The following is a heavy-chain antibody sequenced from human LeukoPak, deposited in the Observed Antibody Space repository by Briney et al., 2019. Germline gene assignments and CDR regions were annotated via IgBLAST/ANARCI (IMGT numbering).Heavy chain of an antibody. CDR1: AITFNNYS. CDR2: ISSTGRPI. V-gene: IGHV3-48*04. CDR3: ARPMYYDSSGLDY. J-gene: IGHJ4*02. D-gene: IGHD3-22*01. Sequence: GGSLRLSCAASAITFNNYSMSWVRQAPGKGLEWVSYISSTGRPIYYADSVKGRFTISRDNAKNSLYLQMNSLRAEDTAVYYCARPMYYDSSGLDYWGQGTLVIVSS.